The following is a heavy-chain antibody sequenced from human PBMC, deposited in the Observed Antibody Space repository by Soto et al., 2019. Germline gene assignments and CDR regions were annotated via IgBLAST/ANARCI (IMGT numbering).Heavy chain of an antibody. Sequence: ASVKVSCKASGYIFTDYYMHWVRQAPGQELGWMGRINPNSGGTNYAQKFQGWVTMTRDTSISTAYMELSRLRSDDTAVYYCARTHRYCSGGSCYVYYYGMDVWGQGTTVTVSS. CDR3: ARTHRYCSGGSCYVYYYGMDV. CDR2: INPNSGGT. V-gene: IGHV1-2*04. J-gene: IGHJ6*02. D-gene: IGHD2-15*01. CDR1: GYIFTDYY.